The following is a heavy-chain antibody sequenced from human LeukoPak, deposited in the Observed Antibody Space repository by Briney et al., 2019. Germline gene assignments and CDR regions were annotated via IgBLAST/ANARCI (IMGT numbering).Heavy chain of an antibody. J-gene: IGHJ4*02. CDR2: ISSTTNYI. CDR1: GFTLSSYA. V-gene: IGHV3-21*01. Sequence: AGGSVRLSCAASGFTLSSYAMSWVRQAPGKGLEWVSSISSTTNYIYYADSVKGRFTISRDNAKNALYLQMNSLRAEDTAVYYCARKITGPYYFDYWGQGTLVTVSS. D-gene: IGHD1-14*01. CDR3: ARKITGPYYFDY.